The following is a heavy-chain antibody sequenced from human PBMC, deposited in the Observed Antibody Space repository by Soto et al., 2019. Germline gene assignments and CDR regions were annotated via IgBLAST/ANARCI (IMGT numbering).Heavy chain of an antibody. CDR2: INPNSGGT. CDR1: GYTLTCYY. CDR3: ARDSSSWGPTPHNWFDP. D-gene: IGHD6-13*01. V-gene: IGHV1-2*02. Sequence: ASVKVSCKASGYTLTCYYMHWVRQAPGQGLEWMGWINPNSGGTNYAQKFQGRVTMTRDTSISTAYMELSRLRSDDTAVYYCARDSSSWGPTPHNWFDPWGQGTLVTVSS. J-gene: IGHJ5*02.